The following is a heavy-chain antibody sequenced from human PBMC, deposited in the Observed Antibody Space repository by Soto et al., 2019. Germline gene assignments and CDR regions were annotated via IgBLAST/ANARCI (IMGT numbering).Heavy chain of an antibody. CDR2: IIPIFGTA. J-gene: IGHJ6*02. CDR3: ARGKGENDFWSGFVGYYYGMDV. V-gene: IGHV1-69*13. CDR1: GGTFSSYA. D-gene: IGHD3-3*01. Sequence: GASVKVSCKASGGTFSSYAISWVRQAPGQGLEWMGGIIPIFGTANYAQKFQGRVTITADESTSTAYMELSSLRSEDTAVYYCARGKGENDFWSGFVGYYYGMDVWGQGTTVTVSS.